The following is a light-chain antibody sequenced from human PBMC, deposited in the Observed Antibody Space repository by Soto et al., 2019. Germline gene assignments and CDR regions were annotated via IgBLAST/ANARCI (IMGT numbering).Light chain of an antibody. CDR3: QQYNNWPT. CDR2: GPS. CDR1: QSVSSN. Sequence: EIVMTQSPATLSVSPGERATLSCRASQSVSSNLAWYQQKPGQAPRPLTYGPSTRATGIPARFSGSRSGTEFTLTISSLQSEDFAVYYCQQYNNWPTFGQGTKLEIK. V-gene: IGKV3D-15*01. J-gene: IGKJ2*01.